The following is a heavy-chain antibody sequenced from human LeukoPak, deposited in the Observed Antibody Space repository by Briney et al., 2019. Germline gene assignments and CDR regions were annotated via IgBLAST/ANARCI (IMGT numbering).Heavy chain of an antibody. V-gene: IGHV4-34*01. CDR1: GGSFSGYY. D-gene: IGHD5-24*01. CDR2: INHSGST. CDR3: ARGSRDGYNYVHYYYMDV. J-gene: IGHJ6*03. Sequence: SETLSLTCAVYGGSFSGYYWSWIRQPPGKGLEWIGEINHSGSTNYNPSLKSRVTISVDTSKNQFSLKLSSVTAADTAVYYCARGSRDGYNYVHYYYMDVWGKGTTVTVSS.